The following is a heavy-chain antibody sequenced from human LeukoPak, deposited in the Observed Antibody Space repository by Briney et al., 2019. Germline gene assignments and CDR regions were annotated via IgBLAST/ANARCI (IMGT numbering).Heavy chain of an antibody. D-gene: IGHD4-11*01. J-gene: IGHJ4*02. CDR2: IYYSGST. CDR3: ARVDYSNYVLDY. CDR1: GGSVSSGSYY. V-gene: IGHV4-61*01. Sequence: SETLSLTCTVSGGSVSSGSYYWSWIRQPPGKALEWIGYIYYSGSTNYNPSLKSRVTISVDTSKNQFSLKLSSVTAADTAVYYCARVDYSNYVLDYWGQGTLVTVSS.